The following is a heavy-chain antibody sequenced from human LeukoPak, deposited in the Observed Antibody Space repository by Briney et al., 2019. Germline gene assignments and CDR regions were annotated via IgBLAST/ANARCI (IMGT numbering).Heavy chain of an antibody. Sequence: PGGSLRLSCAASGFTFSSYSMNWVRQAPGKGLEWVSSISSSSSYIYYADSVKGRFTISRDNAKNSLYLQMNSLRAEDTAVYYCARDTEDSSSWLETPENWFDPWGQGTLVTVSS. D-gene: IGHD6-13*01. CDR2: ISSSSSYI. CDR3: ARDTEDSSSWLETPENWFDP. J-gene: IGHJ5*02. CDR1: GFTFSSYS. V-gene: IGHV3-21*01.